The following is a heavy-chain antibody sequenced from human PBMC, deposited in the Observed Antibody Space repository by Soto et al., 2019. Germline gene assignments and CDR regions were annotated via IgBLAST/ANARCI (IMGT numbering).Heavy chain of an antibody. D-gene: IGHD1-20*01. J-gene: IGHJ5*02. V-gene: IGHV4-59*08. Sequence: SETLSLTCTVSGGSISRYYWSWIRQPPGKGLEWIGYIYYSGSTNYNPSLKSRVTISVDTSKNQFSLKLSSVTAADTAVYYCARHWYGESWFDPWGQGPLVTVSS. CDR3: ARHWYGESWFDP. CDR1: GGSISRYY. CDR2: IYYSGST.